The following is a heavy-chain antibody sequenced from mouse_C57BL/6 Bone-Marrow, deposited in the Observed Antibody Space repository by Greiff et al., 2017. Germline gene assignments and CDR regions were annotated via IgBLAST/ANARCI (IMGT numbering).Heavy chain of an antibody. Sequence: VQLQQSGPELVKPGASVKISCKASGYTFTDYYMNWVKQSHGKSLEWIGDINPNNGGTSYNQKFKGKATLTVDKSSSTAYMELRSLTSEDSAVYYCARRVYDYDEGFAYWGQGTLVTVSA. CDR1: GYTFTDYY. V-gene: IGHV1-26*01. CDR2: INPNNGGT. D-gene: IGHD2-4*01. CDR3: ARRVYDYDEGFAY. J-gene: IGHJ3*01.